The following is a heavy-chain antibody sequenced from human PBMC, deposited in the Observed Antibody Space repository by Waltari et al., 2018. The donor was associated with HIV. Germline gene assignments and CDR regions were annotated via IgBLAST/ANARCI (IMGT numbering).Heavy chain of an antibody. CDR1: GGSISSYY. CDR2: IYYGWST. D-gene: IGHD6-19*01. CDR3: ARSPVAQWLAFDY. V-gene: IGHV4-59*01. Sequence: QVQLQESGPGLVKPSATLSLTCTVPGGSISSYYWGWIRQPPGKGLEWIGYIYYGWSTNYNLSLKSRVTISADTSKNQVCLKLSSVTAADTAVYYWARSPVAQWLAFDYWGQGTLVTVSS. J-gene: IGHJ4*02.